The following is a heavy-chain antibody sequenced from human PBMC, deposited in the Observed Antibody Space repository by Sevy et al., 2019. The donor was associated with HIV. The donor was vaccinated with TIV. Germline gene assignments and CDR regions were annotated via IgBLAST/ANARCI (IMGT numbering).Heavy chain of an antibody. CDR1: GFTFDDYA. V-gene: IGHV3-9*01. CDR2: ISWNGGSI. Sequence: GGSLRLSCAASGFTFDDYAMHWVRQGPGKGLEWVSGISWNGGSIGYADSVKGRFTISRDNAKNCLYLQMNSLRAEDTALYYCAKDRDYYDSSGFYFDYWGQGTLVTVSS. CDR3: AKDRDYYDSSGFYFDY. J-gene: IGHJ4*02. D-gene: IGHD3-22*01.